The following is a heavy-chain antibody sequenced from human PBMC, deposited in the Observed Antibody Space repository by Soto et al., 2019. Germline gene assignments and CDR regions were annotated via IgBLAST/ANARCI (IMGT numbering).Heavy chain of an antibody. V-gene: IGHV5-51*01. J-gene: IGHJ6*02. CDR3: ARTSAAGKYYYGMDV. D-gene: IGHD6-13*01. CDR1: GYSFTSYW. CDR2: IYPGDSDT. Sequence: PGESLKISCKGSGYSFTSYWIGWVRQMPGKGLEWMGIIYPGDSDTRCSPSFQGQVTIPADKSISTAYLQWSSLKASDTAMYYCARTSAAGKYYYGMDVWGQGTTVTVSS.